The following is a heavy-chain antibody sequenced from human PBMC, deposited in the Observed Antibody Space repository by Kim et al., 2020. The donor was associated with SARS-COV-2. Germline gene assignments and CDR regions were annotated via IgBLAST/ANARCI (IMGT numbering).Heavy chain of an antibody. J-gene: IGHJ4*02. D-gene: IGHD6-19*01. V-gene: IGHV3-23*01. Sequence: GGSLRLSCVASGYSISSFAMSWVRQAPGKGLEWVSAITRNDGRTYYADSVRGRFTISRDSSKNTVYLQLNNVRAEDTAVYFCAKDHPSDGWPTFDLWGQGTLVPVSS. CDR2: ITRNDGRT. CDR1: GYSISSFA. CDR3: AKDHPSDGWPTFDL.